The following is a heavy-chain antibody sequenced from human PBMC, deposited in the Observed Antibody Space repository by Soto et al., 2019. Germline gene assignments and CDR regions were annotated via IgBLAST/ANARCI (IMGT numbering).Heavy chain of an antibody. D-gene: IGHD3-3*02. CDR1: GFTFSDYV. Sequence: QVRLVESGGGVVQPGTSLRLSCAASGFTFSDYVIHWVRQAAGKGLGWVASMTYDGATEYYADSVKGRFTMSRCNSKRALSLQMNRLRPDDTAVYYCARVRLSIAVNDGLDVWGQGTTVTVSS. CDR3: ARVRLSIAVNDGLDV. J-gene: IGHJ3*01. CDR2: MTYDGATE. V-gene: IGHV3-30*14.